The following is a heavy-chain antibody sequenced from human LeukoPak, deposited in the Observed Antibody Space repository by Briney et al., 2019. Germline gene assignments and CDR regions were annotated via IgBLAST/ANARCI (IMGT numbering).Heavy chain of an antibody. Sequence: SETLSLTCTVSGGSISSGGYYWSWIRQPPGKGLEWIGYIYHSGSTYYNPSLKSRVTISVDRSKNQFSLKLSSVTAADTAVYYCARDSWGAYYYDSSGSTRGVDPWGQGTLVTVSS. CDR1: GGSISSGGYY. CDR3: ARDSWGAYYYDSSGSTRGVDP. D-gene: IGHD3-22*01. V-gene: IGHV4-30-2*01. J-gene: IGHJ5*02. CDR2: IYHSGST.